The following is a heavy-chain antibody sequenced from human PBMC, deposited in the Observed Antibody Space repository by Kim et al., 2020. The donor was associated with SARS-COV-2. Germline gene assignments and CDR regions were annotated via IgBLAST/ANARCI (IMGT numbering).Heavy chain of an antibody. D-gene: IGHD6-19*01. CDR1: GYTFINYA. V-gene: IGHV1-18*01. J-gene: IGHJ5*02. CDR3: LRDRKVQPGSDWIDP. Sequence: ASVTVSCRTSGYTFINYAITWVRQAPGQGLEWMGWISPYNDKTEYPQKFQDRVVMTTDTSTGTAYMEVRSLRSDDTAIYYCLRDRKVQPGSDWIDPWGQGTLITVSS. CDR2: ISPYNDKT.